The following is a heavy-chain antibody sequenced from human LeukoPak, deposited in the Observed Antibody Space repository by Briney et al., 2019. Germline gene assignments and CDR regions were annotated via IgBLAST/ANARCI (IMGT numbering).Heavy chain of an antibody. CDR3: ARDLVVVVAATMDYGMGV. J-gene: IGHJ6*04. D-gene: IGHD2-15*01. CDR2: IYYSGST. V-gene: IGHV4-61*01. Sequence: SETLSLTCTVSGGSVSSGSYYWSWIRQPPGKGLEWIGYIYYSGSTNYNPSLKSRVTISVDTSKNQFSLKLSSVTAADTAVYYCARDLVVVVAATMDYGMGVWGKGTTVTVSS. CDR1: GGSVSSGSYY.